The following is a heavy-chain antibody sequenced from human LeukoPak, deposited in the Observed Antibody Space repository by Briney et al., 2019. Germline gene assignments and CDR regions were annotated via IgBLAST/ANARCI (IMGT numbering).Heavy chain of an antibody. CDR1: GFTFSSYS. D-gene: IGHD4-17*01. J-gene: IGHJ4*02. CDR2: ISYDGSNK. Sequence: GGSLRLSCAASGFTFSSYSMNWVRQAPGKGLEWVAVISYDGSNKYYADSVKGRFTISRDNSKNTLYLQMNSLRAEDTAVYYCARDLEERDYALDYWGQGTLVTVSS. V-gene: IGHV3-30*03. CDR3: ARDLEERDYALDY.